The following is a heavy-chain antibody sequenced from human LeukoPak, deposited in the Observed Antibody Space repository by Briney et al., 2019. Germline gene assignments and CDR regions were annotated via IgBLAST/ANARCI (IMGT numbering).Heavy chain of an antibody. J-gene: IGHJ4*02. CDR3: ARASTTVPNLLDY. D-gene: IGHD4-17*01. CDR1: GFTFSTYW. CDR2: IKTDGSTT. Sequence: PGGFLRLSCAASGFTFSTYWMHWVRQAPGKGLVWVSRIKTDGSTTIYADSVKGRFTISRDNSKNTVYLQMNSLRAEDTAVYYCARASTTVPNLLDYWGQGTLVTVSS. V-gene: IGHV3-74*01.